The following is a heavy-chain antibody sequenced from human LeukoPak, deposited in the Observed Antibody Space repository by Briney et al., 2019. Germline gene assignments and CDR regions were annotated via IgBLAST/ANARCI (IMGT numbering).Heavy chain of an antibody. CDR2: ITVSGGST. CDR1: GFTFSNNA. J-gene: IGHJ5*02. CDR3: AKDLKGFDP. V-gene: IGHV3-23*01. Sequence: QSGGSLRLSCAATGFTFSNNAMSWVRQAPGKGLEWVSGITVSGGSTYYADSVKGRFTISRDSPKNMLYLQMNSLRVEDTAVYHCAKDLKGFDPWGQGTLVTVSS. D-gene: IGHD3-9*01.